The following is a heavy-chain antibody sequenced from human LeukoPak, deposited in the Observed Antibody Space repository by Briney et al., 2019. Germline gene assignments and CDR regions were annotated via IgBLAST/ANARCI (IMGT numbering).Heavy chain of an antibody. J-gene: IGHJ4*02. Sequence: ASVKVSCEAFGYTFSSYGISWVRQAPGPGLGWMGWISAYSGNTNYAQKLQGRVTMTADTSTNTAYMELRSLRSDDTAVYYCARGHPGYYDNSGYLPLDYWGQGALVTASS. CDR3: ARGHPGYYDNSGYLPLDY. CDR1: GYTFSSYG. V-gene: IGHV1-18*01. D-gene: IGHD3-22*01. CDR2: ISAYSGNT.